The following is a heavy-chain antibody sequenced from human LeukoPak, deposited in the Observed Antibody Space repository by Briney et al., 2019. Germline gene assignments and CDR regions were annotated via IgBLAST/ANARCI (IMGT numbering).Heavy chain of an antibody. D-gene: IGHD1-1*01. CDR3: VRDIIWNRPKLDY. CDR1: GYSISSGYY. J-gene: IGHJ4*02. CDR2: FYHSGST. Sequence: SETLSLTCTVSGYSISSGYYWGWIRQPPGKGLEWIGNFYHSGSTYYNPSLKSRVTISGDTSKNQFSLKLSSVTAADTAVYYCVRDIIWNRPKLDYWGQGTLVTVSS. V-gene: IGHV4-38-2*02.